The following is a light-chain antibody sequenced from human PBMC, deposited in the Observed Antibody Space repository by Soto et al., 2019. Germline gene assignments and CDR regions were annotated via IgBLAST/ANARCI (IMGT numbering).Light chain of an antibody. J-gene: IGLJ1*01. CDR1: SSDVGSSNL. CDR2: EGT. CDR3: CSLARGSTSYV. V-gene: IGLV2-23*01. Sequence: QSALTQPASVSGSPGQSIAISCTGTSSDVGSSNLLSWYQHHPGKAPKLIIYEGTRRPSGVSGRFSGSMSGNTASLTISGLQAEDEAEYYCCSLARGSTSYVFGTGTTVTVL.